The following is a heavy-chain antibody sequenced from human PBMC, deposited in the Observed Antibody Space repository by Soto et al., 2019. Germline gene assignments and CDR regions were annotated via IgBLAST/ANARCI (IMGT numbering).Heavy chain of an antibody. J-gene: IGHJ3*01. CDR2: IYASGNT. CDR1: GGSISGYY. V-gene: IGHV4-4*07. Sequence: QVQLQESGPGLVKPSETLSLTCTVSGGSISGYYWSWLRQPAGKRLEWIGRIYASGNTKKNPSLMSRVTMSVDTSKNKCSVRLTSVTAADTAVYYCARVGRTRATVTTDAFDGLGQGTKVTVSS. CDR3: ARVGRTRATVTTDAFDG. D-gene: IGHD4-17*01.